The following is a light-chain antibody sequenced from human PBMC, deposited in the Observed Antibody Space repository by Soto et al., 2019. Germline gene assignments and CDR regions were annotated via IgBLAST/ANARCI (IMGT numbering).Light chain of an antibody. CDR1: QGISSC. V-gene: IGKV1-9*01. Sequence: DIQLTPSPSFLSASVGDRVTITCRAIQGISSCLAWFQQKPGRAPTLLIYGASTLQSGVPSRVSGSGSGTAFTLTISNLQPADFATDYCQQLNAYPLNFGQGTRLEIK. CDR2: GAS. CDR3: QQLNAYPLN. J-gene: IGKJ5*01.